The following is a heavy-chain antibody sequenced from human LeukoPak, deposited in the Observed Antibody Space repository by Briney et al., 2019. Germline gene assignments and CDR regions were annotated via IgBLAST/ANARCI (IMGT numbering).Heavy chain of an antibody. Sequence: ASVKVSCKASGYTFTSYGISWVRQAPGQGLEWMGWISAYNGNTNYAQKLQGRVTMTTDTSTSTAYMELRSLRSDDTAVYYCAREARYFDWLGYYFDYWGQGTLVTVLS. CDR1: GYTFTSYG. CDR2: ISAYNGNT. J-gene: IGHJ4*02. CDR3: AREARYFDWLGYYFDY. D-gene: IGHD3-9*01. V-gene: IGHV1-18*01.